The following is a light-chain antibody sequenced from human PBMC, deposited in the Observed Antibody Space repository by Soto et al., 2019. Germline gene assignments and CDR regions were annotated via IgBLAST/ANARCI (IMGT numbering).Light chain of an antibody. CDR3: QQYYSYPRT. CDR2: AAY. J-gene: IGKJ1*01. CDR1: KGISSY. Sequence: AIRMTQSPSSLSAATRDRVTITCLAIKGISSYLAWYQQKPGKAPKLLIYAAYNLQSGVPSRFSGSGSGTDFTLTISCLQSEDFATYYCQQYYSYPRTFGQGTKVDIK. V-gene: IGKV1-8*01.